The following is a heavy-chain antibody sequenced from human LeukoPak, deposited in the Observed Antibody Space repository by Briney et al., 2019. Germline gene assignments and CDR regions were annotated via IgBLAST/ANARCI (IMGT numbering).Heavy chain of an antibody. V-gene: IGHV4-61*01. CDR3: ARQSSGLTRRLDY. J-gene: IGHJ4*02. CDR1: GGSVSSGSYY. Sequence: KPSETLSLTCTVSGGSVSSGSYYWSWIRQPPGKGLEWIGYIYYSGSTNYNSSLKSRVTISVDTSKNQFSLKLSSVTAADTAVYYCARQSSGLTRRLDYWGQGALVTVSS. CDR2: IYYSGST. D-gene: IGHD6-19*01.